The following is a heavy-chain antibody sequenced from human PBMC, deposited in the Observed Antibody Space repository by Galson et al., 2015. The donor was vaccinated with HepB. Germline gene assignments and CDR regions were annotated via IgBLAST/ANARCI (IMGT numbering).Heavy chain of an antibody. J-gene: IGHJ4*02. CDR2: IAAIDTT. V-gene: IGHV3-23*01. D-gene: IGHD2-8*01. CDR1: GFPLRRFA. CDR3: AKDYGDCNNGLCYAIPLDY. Sequence: SLRLSCAASGFPLRRFAVSWVRQAPGKGLEWVSGIAAIDTTYYADSVKGRLTISRDISRSTVYLQMNSLRAEDTAVYYCAKDYGDCNNGLCYAIPLDYWGQGTLVTVSP.